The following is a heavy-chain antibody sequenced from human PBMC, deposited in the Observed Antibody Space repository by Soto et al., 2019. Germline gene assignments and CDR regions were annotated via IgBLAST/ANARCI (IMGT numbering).Heavy chain of an antibody. CDR2: INAGNGNT. J-gene: IGHJ6*02. V-gene: IGHV1-3*01. D-gene: IGHD5-12*01. Sequence: ASVKVSCKASGYTFTSYAMHWVRQAPGQRLEWMGWINAGNGNTKYSQKFQGRVTITRDTSASTAYMELSSLRSEDTAVYYCALDIVALGYYYGMAVWGQGTTVTVSS. CDR1: GYTFTSYA. CDR3: ALDIVALGYYYGMAV.